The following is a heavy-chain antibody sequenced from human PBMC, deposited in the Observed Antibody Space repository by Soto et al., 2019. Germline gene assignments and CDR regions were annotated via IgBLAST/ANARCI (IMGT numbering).Heavy chain of an antibody. Sequence: PSETLSLTCTVSGGSISSGGYYWSWIRQHPGKGLEWIGYIYYSGSTYYNPSLKSRVTISVDTSKNQFSLKLSSVTAADTAVYYCARLTRGSDYYDSSGYYKVFDYWGQGTLVTVSS. J-gene: IGHJ4*02. CDR3: ARLTRGSDYYDSSGYYKVFDY. CDR2: IYYSGST. D-gene: IGHD3-22*01. V-gene: IGHV4-31*03. CDR1: GGSISSGGYY.